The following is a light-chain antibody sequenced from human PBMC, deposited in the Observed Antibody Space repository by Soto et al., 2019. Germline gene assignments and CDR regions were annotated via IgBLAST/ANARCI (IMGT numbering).Light chain of an antibody. CDR2: EVT. CDR1: SGDIGSYNR. Sequence: QSALTQPASVSGSPGQSITISCTGTSGDIGSYNRVSWYQQHPGKAPKLIIYEVTDRPSGVSNRFSGSKSGNTASLTISGLQAEDEAEYYCSSYKNIKTRACVFGTGTKV. V-gene: IGLV2-14*01. J-gene: IGLJ1*01. CDR3: SSYKNIKTRACV.